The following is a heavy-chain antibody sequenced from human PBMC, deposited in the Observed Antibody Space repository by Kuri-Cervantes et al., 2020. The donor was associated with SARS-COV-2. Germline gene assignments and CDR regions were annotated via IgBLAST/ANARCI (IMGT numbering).Heavy chain of an antibody. Sequence: GESLKISCAASGFIFNNYGIHWVRQASGKGLEWVGRIRSKANSYATAYAASVKGRFTISRDNAKNSLYLQMNSLRAEDTAVYHCARAPGVWFGELDGMDVWGQGTTVTVSS. J-gene: IGHJ6*02. CDR3: ARAPGVWFGELDGMDV. V-gene: IGHV3-73*01. CDR2: IRSKANSYAT. CDR1: GFIFNNYG. D-gene: IGHD3-10*01.